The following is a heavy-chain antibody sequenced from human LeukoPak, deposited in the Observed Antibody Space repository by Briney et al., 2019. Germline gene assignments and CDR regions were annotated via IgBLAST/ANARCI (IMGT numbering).Heavy chain of an antibody. CDR1: GFTFSSYA. J-gene: IGHJ4*02. CDR2: ISYDGSNK. CDR3: ARDGDGYFDY. D-gene: IGHD5-24*01. Sequence: PGRSLRLSCAAPGFTFSSYAMHWVRQAPGKGLEWVAVISYDGSNKYYADSVKGRFTISRDNSKNTLYLQMNSLRAEDTAVYYCARDGDGYFDYWGQGTLVTASS. V-gene: IGHV3-30*04.